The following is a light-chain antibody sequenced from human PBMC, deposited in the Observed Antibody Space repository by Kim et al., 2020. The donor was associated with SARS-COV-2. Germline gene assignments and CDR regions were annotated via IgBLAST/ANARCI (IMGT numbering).Light chain of an antibody. V-gene: IGLV1-40*01. Sequence: QSVLTQPPSVSGAPGQRVTTSCTGTSSNIGGGYDVHWYQQLPNTAPKLLIHGNKDRPSGVPERFSGSRSGPSASLAITGLQVEDEADYYCQSYDNSLNSWVFGGGTKLTVL. CDR1: SSNIGGGYD. CDR2: GNK. J-gene: IGLJ3*02. CDR3: QSYDNSLNSWV.